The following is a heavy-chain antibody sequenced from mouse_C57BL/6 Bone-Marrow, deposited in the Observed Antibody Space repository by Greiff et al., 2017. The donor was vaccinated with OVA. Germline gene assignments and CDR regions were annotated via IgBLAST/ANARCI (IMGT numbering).Heavy chain of an antibody. D-gene: IGHD2-5*01. J-gene: IGHJ3*01. Sequence: EVRLQQSGAELVRPGASVKLSCTASGFNIKDDYMHWVKQRPEQGLEWIGWIDPENGDTEYASKFQGKATITADTSSNPAYLQLSSLTSEDTAVYYCTTNPFYSNYGAYWGQGTLVTVSA. CDR2: IDPENGDT. V-gene: IGHV14-4*01. CDR1: GFNIKDDY. CDR3: TTNPFYSNYGAY.